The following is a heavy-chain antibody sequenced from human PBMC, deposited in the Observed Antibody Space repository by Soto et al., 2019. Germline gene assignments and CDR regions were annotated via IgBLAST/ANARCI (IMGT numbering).Heavy chain of an antibody. V-gene: IGHV4-61*01. J-gene: IGHJ6*02. CDR2: IYYSGST. Sequence: SETLSLTCTVSGGSVSSGSYYWSWIRQPPGKGLEWIGYIYYSGSTNYNPSLKSRVTISVDTSKNQFSLKLSSVTAADTAVYYCARDLLDRRITMVRGVINPYYYYYGMDVWGQGTTVTVS. CDR1: GGSVSSGSYY. CDR3: ARDLLDRRITMVRGVINPYYYYYGMDV. D-gene: IGHD3-10*01.